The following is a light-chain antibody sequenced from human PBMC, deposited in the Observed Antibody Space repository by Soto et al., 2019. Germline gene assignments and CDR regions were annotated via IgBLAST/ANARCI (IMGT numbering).Light chain of an antibody. Sequence: QSVLTQPPSVSGAPGQRVTISCTGSSSNIGAGYDVHWYQQLPGTAPKLLIYGNSNRPSGVPDRFSGSKSGTSASLAITGLQAEDEADYYSQSYDSSLSDLYVFGTGTKVTVL. CDR3: QSYDSSLSDLYV. CDR2: GNS. V-gene: IGLV1-40*01. J-gene: IGLJ1*01. CDR1: SSNIGAGYD.